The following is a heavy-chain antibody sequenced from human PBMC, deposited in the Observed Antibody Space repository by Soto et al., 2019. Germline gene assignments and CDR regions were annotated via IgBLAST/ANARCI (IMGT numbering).Heavy chain of an antibody. CDR3: SRDAVTVTSAYFDS. J-gene: IGHJ4*02. CDR1: GYTFTGYY. D-gene: IGHD4-17*01. V-gene: IGHV1-2*04. CDR2: LNPNSGGT. Sequence: QVQLVQSGTEVKMSGASVKVSCKASGYTFTGYYLHWVRQAPGQGLEWMGWLNPNSGGTKLAQKFQGWVTMTRDTSISPAYLELSRLRSDGTAEYYCSRDAVTVTSAYFDSWGQGTLVTVSS.